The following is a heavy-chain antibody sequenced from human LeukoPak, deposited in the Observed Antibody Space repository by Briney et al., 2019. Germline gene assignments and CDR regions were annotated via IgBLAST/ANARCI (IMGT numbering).Heavy chain of an antibody. J-gene: IGHJ4*02. V-gene: IGHV3-48*04. CDR1: GFTFSSYS. CDR2: ISSSSSTI. CDR3: ASEAYYDILTGYPHFDY. Sequence: PGGSLRLSCAASGFTFSSYSMNWVRQAPGKGLEWVSYISSSSSTIYYADSVKGRFTISRDNAKNSLYLQMNSLRAEDTAVYYCASEAYYDILTGYPHFDYWGQGTLVTVS. D-gene: IGHD3-9*01.